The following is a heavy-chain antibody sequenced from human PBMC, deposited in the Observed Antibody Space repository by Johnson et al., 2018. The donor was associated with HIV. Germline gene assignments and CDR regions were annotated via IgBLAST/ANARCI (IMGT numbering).Heavy chain of an antibody. CDR1: GFTVSYNY. J-gene: IGHJ3*01. V-gene: IGHV3-66*02. CDR2: IYSGGST. CDR3: SSHYDSSSYYSVSFDV. Sequence: VQLVESGGGVVRPGGSLRLSCVASGFTVSYNYMNWVRQAPGKGLEWVSVIYSGGSTYYADSVKGRFTISRDNSKNTLYLQMNSLRSEDTAVYYCSSHYDSSSYYSVSFDVWGQGTMATVSS. D-gene: IGHD3-22*01.